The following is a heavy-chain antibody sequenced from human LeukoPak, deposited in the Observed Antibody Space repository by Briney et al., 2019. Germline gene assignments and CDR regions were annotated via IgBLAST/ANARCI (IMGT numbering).Heavy chain of an antibody. J-gene: IGHJ4*02. CDR3: ARVSPNTVTTLQYFDY. CDR1: GFTFSSYA. CDR2: ISYDGSNK. D-gene: IGHD4-17*01. Sequence: GGSLRLSCAASGFTFSSYAMHWGRQAPGKGLEWVAVISYDGSNKYYADSVKGRFTISRDNSKNTLYLQMNSLRAEDTAVYYCARVSPNTVTTLQYFDYWGQGTLVTVSS. V-gene: IGHV3-30*04.